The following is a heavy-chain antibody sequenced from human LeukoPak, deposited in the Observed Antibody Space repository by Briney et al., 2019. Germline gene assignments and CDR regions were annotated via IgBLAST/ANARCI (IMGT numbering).Heavy chain of an antibody. CDR3: TRLGLSYYMDV. J-gene: IGHJ6*03. CDR1: GFTFSGSA. CDR2: IRSKANSYAT. Sequence: PGGSLRLSYAASGFTFSGSAMHWVRQASGKGLEWVGRIRSKANSYATAYAASVKGRFTISRDDSKNTAYLQMNSLKTEDTAVYYCTRLGLSYYMDVWGKGTTVTVSS. V-gene: IGHV3-73*01.